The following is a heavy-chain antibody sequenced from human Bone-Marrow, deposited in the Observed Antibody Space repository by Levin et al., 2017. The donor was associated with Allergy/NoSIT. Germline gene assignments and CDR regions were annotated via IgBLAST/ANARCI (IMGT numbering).Heavy chain of an antibody. Sequence: GGSLRLSCAASGFTFDDYAMHWVRQAPGKGLEWVSGISWNSGSIGYADSVKGRFTISRDNAKNSLYLQMNSLRAEDTALYYCAKGRDYDFWSGPAGDAFDIWGQGTMVTVSS. CDR1: GFTFDDYA. CDR2: ISWNSGSI. J-gene: IGHJ3*02. CDR3: AKGRDYDFWSGPAGDAFDI. V-gene: IGHV3-9*01. D-gene: IGHD3-3*01.